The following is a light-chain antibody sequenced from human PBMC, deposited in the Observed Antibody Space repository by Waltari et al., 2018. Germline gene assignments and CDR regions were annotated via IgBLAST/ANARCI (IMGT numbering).Light chain of an antibody. CDR2: DAS. CDR1: QSVGGS. Sequence: ETVLTQSPATLSLSAGERATLSCRASQSVGGSLVWYQQKPGQAPRLLIYDASKRATGIPARFSGSGSGTDFTLTISSLEPEDFAVYYCQQRSNWLSFGGGTKVEIK. V-gene: IGKV3-11*01. CDR3: QQRSNWLS. J-gene: IGKJ4*01.